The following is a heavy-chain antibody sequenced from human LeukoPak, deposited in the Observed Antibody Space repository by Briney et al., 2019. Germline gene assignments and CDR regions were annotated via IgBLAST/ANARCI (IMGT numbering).Heavy chain of an antibody. Sequence: AGGSLRLSCAASGFTFDDYAMHWVRQAPGKGLEWVSGISWNSGSIGYADSVKGRFTISRDNAKNSLYLQMNSLRAGDTAVYYCARALRDIVVVVASDAFDIWGQGTMVTVSS. CDR2: ISWNSGSI. CDR3: ARALRDIVVVVASDAFDI. V-gene: IGHV3-9*01. D-gene: IGHD2-15*01. J-gene: IGHJ3*02. CDR1: GFTFDDYA.